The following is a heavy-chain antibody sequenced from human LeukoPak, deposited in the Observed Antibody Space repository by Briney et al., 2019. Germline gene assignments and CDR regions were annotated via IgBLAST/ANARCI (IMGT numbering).Heavy chain of an antibody. D-gene: IGHD3-10*01. J-gene: IGHJ3*02. Sequence: PGGSLRLSCAASGFTFSSYSMNWVRQAPGKGLEWVSSISSSSYIYYADSVKGRFTISRDNAKNSLYLQMNSLRAEDTAVYYCARSRPPLWFGELNAFDIWGQGTMVTVSS. V-gene: IGHV3-21*01. CDR3: ARSRPPLWFGELNAFDI. CDR2: ISSSSYI. CDR1: GFTFSSYS.